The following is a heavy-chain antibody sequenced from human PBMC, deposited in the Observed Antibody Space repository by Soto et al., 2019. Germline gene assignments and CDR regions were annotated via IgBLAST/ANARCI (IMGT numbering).Heavy chain of an antibody. CDR2: IFPLTDIP. Sequence: QVQLVQSGTEVKKPGSSVKVSCKASGGTFRNYPINWVRQAPGQGLEWMGSIFPLTDIPDYAQNFQARLTISADKSTSTAYMELRSLTSDDTAIYFCARGPLVVLNYFESWGQGTLVPVSS. V-gene: IGHV1-69*02. CDR1: GGTFRNYP. CDR3: ARGPLVVLNYFES. J-gene: IGHJ4*02.